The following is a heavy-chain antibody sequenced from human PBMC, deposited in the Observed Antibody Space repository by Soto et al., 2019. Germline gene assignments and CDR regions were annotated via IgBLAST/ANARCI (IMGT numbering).Heavy chain of an antibody. Sequence: ASVKVSCKASGYTFTSYGISWVRQAPGQGLEWMGWISAYNGNTNYAQKLQGRVTMTTDTSTSTAYMELRSLRSDDTAVYYCARVRFVGSGSYYNTQRGYYFDYWGQGTLVTVYS. J-gene: IGHJ4*02. V-gene: IGHV1-18*01. D-gene: IGHD3-10*01. CDR3: ARVRFVGSGSYYNTQRGYYFDY. CDR2: ISAYNGNT. CDR1: GYTFTSYG.